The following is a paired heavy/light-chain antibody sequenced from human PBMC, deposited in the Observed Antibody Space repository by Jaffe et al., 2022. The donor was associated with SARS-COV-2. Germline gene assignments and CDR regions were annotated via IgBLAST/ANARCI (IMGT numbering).Light chain of an antibody. V-gene: IGKV3-15*01. CDR3: QQYNNWPPYT. Sequence: EIVMTQSPVTLSVSPGERATLSCRASQSINSNLAWYQQKPGQAPRLLIYGASSRATGIPVRFSGSGSGTEFTLTISSLQSEDFAVYYCQQYNNWPPYTFGQGTKLEIK. CDR2: GAS. J-gene: IGKJ2*01. CDR1: QSINSN.
Heavy chain of an antibody. V-gene: IGHV3-21*01. CDR3: ARVERGAFDM. Sequence: EVQLVESGGGLVKPGGSLRLSCAASGFTFTDHNINWVRQAPGKGLEWVSSISSSSTYIYYADSVKGRFTISRDNAKNSLYLQMNSLRAEDTAVYYCARVERGAFDMWGQGTVVAVSS. CDR1: GFTFTDHN. J-gene: IGHJ3*02. CDR2: ISSSSTYI.